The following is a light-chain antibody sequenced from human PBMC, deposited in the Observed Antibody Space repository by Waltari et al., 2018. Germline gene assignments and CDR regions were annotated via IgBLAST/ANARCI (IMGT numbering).Light chain of an antibody. CDR2: DVN. Sequence: QSALTPTATVSGSPGQSINISCTGSSSDVGNYNLVSWYQQHPGEAPKLIIYDVNQRPLGVSNRFSGSKSGNTASLTISGLQAADEADYYCCSYAGSSVSVFGGGTKVTVL. CDR3: CSYAGSSVSV. J-gene: IGLJ3*02. CDR1: SSDVGNYNL. V-gene: IGLV2-23*02.